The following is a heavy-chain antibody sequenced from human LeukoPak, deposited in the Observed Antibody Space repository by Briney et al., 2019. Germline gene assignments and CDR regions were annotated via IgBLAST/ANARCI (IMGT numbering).Heavy chain of an antibody. CDR2: IYYSGST. V-gene: IGHV4-59*11. Sequence: PSETLSLTCTVSGGSISSHYWSWIRQPPGKGLEWIGYIYYSGSTNYNPSLKSRVTISVDTSKNQFSLKLSSVTAAGTAVYYCARDRGRDYYDSSGYSLIFNWFDPWGQGTLVTVSS. CDR3: ARDRGRDYYDSSGYSLIFNWFDP. CDR1: GGSISSHY. D-gene: IGHD3-22*01. J-gene: IGHJ5*02.